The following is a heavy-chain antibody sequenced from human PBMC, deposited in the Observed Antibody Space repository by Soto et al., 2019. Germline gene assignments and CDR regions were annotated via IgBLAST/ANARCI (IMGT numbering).Heavy chain of an antibody. J-gene: IGHJ6*02. V-gene: IGHV1-69*13. D-gene: IGHD3-10*01. CDR2: IIPIFGTA. CDR1: GCTLSSYA. Sequence: SVKVSCLASGCTLSSYAISWLGQAPGPGLEWMGGIIPIFGTANYAQKFQGRVTITADESTSTDYMELSSLRSDCTAVYYCVRGRSKGAVGVCYYGMDGWGQGNKVTVSS. CDR3: VRGRSKGAVGVCYYGMDG.